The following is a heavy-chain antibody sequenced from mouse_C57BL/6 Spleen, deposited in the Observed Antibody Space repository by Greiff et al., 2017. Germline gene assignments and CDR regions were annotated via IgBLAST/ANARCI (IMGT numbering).Heavy chain of an antibody. J-gene: IGHJ2*01. CDR1: GYTFTSYW. Sequence: QVQLQQPGAELVMPGASVKLSCKASGYTFTSYWMHWVKQRPGQGLEWIGEIDPSDSYTNYNQKFKGKSTLTVDKSSSTAYMQLSSLTSEDSAVYYCARRAFIRDYAMDYWGQGTTLTVSS. CDR2: IDPSDSYT. V-gene: IGHV1-69*01. CDR3: ARRAFIRDYAMDY. D-gene: IGHD1-2*01.